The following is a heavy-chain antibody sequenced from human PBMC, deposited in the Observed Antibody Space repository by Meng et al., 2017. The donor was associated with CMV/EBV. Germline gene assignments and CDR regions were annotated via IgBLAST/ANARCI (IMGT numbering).Heavy chain of an antibody. CDR2: IYYSGST. J-gene: IGHJ4*02. CDR1: GGSISSSSYY. D-gene: IGHD1-26*01. CDR3: ARYSGSYYSY. Sequence: QLQLQESGPGLVKPSETLSLTCTVPGGSISSSSYYWGWIRQPPGKGLEWIGSIYYSGSTYYNPSLKSRVTISVDTSKNQFSLKLSSVTAAYTAVYYCARYSGSYYSYWGQGTLVTVSS. V-gene: IGHV4-39*01.